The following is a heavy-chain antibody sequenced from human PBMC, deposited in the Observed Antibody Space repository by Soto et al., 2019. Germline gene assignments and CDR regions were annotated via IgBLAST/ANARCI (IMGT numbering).Heavy chain of an antibody. CDR2: IHSDGSST. CDR1: GFTFNYYW. J-gene: IGHJ3*01. D-gene: IGHD2-21*02. Sequence: EVQLVESEGGLVQRGGSLRLSCAASGFTFNYYWMHWVRQAPGQGLVWVSHIHSDGSSTTYADSVKGRITISRDNAKNTLYLQMNSLRAEDTAVYYWARGDKGGFDLWGQGTTVTVSS. CDR3: ARGDKGGFDL. V-gene: IGHV3-74*01.